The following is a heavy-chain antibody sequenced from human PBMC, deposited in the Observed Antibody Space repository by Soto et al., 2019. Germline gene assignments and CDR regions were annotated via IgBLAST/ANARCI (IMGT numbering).Heavy chain of an antibody. Sequence: QVQLQQWGAGLLKPSETLSLTCAVYGGSFSGYYWSWIRQPPGKGLEWTGEINHSGSTNYNPSLKSRVTISVDTSKNQFSLKLSSVTAADTAVYYCARGGHSSGWYRKLRFDPWGQGTLVTVSS. J-gene: IGHJ5*02. V-gene: IGHV4-34*01. CDR2: INHSGST. CDR1: GGSFSGYY. CDR3: ARGGHSSGWYRKLRFDP. D-gene: IGHD6-19*01.